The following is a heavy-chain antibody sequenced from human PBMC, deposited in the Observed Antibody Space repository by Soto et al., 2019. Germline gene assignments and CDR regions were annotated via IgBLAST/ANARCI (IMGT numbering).Heavy chain of an antibody. V-gene: IGHV4-30-4*01. CDR1: GGSISSGDYY. CDR2: IYHSGIT. D-gene: IGHD4-4*01. CDR3: ARDPHYSYYYYGMDV. Sequence: SETLSLTWIVSGGSISSGDYYWRWIPQPPGKGLEWIGYIYHSGITYYNPSLKSRVNISVDMSKNQVSLKLSSVTAADTAVYYCARDPHYSYYYYGMDVWGQGTTVT. J-gene: IGHJ6*02.